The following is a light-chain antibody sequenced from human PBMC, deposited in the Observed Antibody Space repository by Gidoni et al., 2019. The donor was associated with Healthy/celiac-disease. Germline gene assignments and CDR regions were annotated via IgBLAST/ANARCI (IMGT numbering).Light chain of an antibody. CDR2: KDS. V-gene: IGLV3-25*03. CDR3: QSADSSGTYVV. CDR1: ALPQQY. J-gene: IGLJ2*01. Sequence: SYALTQPPSVSVSPGQTARITCSGDALPQQYAYWYQQKPGQAPVLVIYKDSERPSGIPERFSGSSSGTTVTLTISGVQAEDEADYYCQSADSSGTYVVFGGGTKLTVL.